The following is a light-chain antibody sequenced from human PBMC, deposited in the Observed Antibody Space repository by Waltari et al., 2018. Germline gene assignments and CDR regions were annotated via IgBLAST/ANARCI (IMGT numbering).Light chain of an antibody. CDR3: HQSYSPLNS. Sequence: DIRMTQSPSSLSAFLGDSVTSSCRSSQTLSHYLNWYQQKPGKAPKLLIFAASTLQSGVPSRFTGAGSGTNFTLTISSLQPEDFATYYCHQSYSPLNSFGQGTKLEIK. J-gene: IGKJ2*01. V-gene: IGKV1-39*01. CDR1: QTLSHY. CDR2: AAS.